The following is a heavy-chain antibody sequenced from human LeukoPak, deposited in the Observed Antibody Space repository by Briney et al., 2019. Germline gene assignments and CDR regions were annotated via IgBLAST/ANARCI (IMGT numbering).Heavy chain of an antibody. J-gene: IGHJ4*02. CDR3: ARAQNWTYDY. V-gene: IGHV3-7*01. CDR2: IKQEGGEK. D-gene: IGHD1-7*01. CDR1: VFTFSRYW. Sequence: PGGSLRLSYAASVFTFSRYWMSCVRRARGKGLEGGANIKQEGGEKYYVDSVRGRYTISRDNAKNSLYLQMNSLRDENTAVYYCARAQNWTYDYWGQETLVTVSS.